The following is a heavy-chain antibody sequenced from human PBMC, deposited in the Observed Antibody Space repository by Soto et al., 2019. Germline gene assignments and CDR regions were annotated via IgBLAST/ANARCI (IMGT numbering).Heavy chain of an antibody. J-gene: IGHJ5*02. CDR2: IYYSGST. Sequence: SETLSLTCTVSGGSISSGGYYWSWIRQHPGKGLEWIGYIYYSGSTYYNPSLKSRVTITVDTSKNQFSLKLSSVTAADTAVYYCARTPGARYNWFDPWGQGIMVTGSS. V-gene: IGHV4-31*03. CDR1: GGSISSGGYY. CDR3: ARTPGARYNWFDP. D-gene: IGHD3-10*01.